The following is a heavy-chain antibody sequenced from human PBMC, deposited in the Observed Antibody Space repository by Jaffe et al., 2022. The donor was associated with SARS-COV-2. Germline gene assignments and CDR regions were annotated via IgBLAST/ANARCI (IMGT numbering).Heavy chain of an antibody. J-gene: IGHJ4*02. CDR2: VYSGGST. D-gene: IGHD3-10*01. Sequence: EVQLVETGGGLIQPGGSLRLSCAASGFTVSNNYMSWVRQAPGKGLEWVSVVYSGGSTYCADSVKGRFTISRDNSKNTLYLQMNSLRAEDTAVYYCAREPSEGNYFDYWGQGTLVTVSS. CDR1: GFTVSNNY. V-gene: IGHV3-53*02. CDR3: AREPSEGNYFDY.